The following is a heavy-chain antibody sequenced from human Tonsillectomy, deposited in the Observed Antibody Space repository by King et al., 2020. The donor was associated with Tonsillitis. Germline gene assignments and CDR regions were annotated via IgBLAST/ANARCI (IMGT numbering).Heavy chain of an antibody. Sequence: QLVHSGAEGKKPGESRRISCKGSVYSFTIYRIIWVRQMPGKSLEWMVRMDPRYSYSKYSLSFPGHVTISADKSISTAYLQWGSLKRSDTAMYYCAIRVLSYDILTGATFYYMDVWGKGTTVTVSS. D-gene: IGHD3-9*01. CDR1: VYSFTIYR. CDR3: AIRVLSYDILTGATFYYMDV. CDR2: MDPRYSYS. J-gene: IGHJ6*03. V-gene: IGHV5-10-1*03.